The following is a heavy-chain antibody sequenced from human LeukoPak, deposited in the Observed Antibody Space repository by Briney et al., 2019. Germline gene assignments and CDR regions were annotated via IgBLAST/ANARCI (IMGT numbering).Heavy chain of an antibody. CDR3: ARSPRNDYGDY. Sequence: SETLSLTCTVSGGSISNYYWSWIRQPPGKGLEWIGYIYYSRSTKYNPSLKSRVTISVDTSKNQFSLKLSSVTAADTAVYYCARSPRNDYGDYWGQGTLVTVSS. CDR1: GGSISNYY. V-gene: IGHV4-59*01. CDR2: IYYSRST. J-gene: IGHJ4*02.